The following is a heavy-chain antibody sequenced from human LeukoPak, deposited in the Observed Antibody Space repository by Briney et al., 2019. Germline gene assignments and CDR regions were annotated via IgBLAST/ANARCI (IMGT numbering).Heavy chain of an antibody. Sequence: PGESLKISCKVSGYSFTSYWIGWVRQMSGKGLEWMGIIYPGDSDTRYSPSFQGQVTISADKSISTAYLQWSSLKASDTAMYYCARDPYSSSSRFDPWGQGTLVTVSS. J-gene: IGHJ5*02. CDR3: ARDPYSSSSRFDP. D-gene: IGHD6-13*01. V-gene: IGHV5-51*03. CDR1: GYSFTSYW. CDR2: IYPGDSDT.